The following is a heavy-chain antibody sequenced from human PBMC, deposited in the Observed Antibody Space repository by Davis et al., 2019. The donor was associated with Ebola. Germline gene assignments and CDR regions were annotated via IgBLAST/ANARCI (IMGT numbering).Heavy chain of an antibody. D-gene: IGHD4/OR15-4a*01. CDR3: ARSYGAAPFDY. CDR2: IYYSGST. CDR1: GGPISPYY. Sequence: MPSETLSLTCTASGGPISPYYWSWIRQPPGKGLERTGYIYYSGSTKSNLSLKGRVAISVDTSKNQFSLKLSSVTAADTAVYYCARSYGAAPFDYWGQGTLVTVSS. V-gene: IGHV4-59*08. J-gene: IGHJ4*02.